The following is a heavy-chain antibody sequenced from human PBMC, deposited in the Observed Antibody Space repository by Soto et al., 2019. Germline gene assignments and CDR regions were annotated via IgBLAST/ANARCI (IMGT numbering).Heavy chain of an antibody. CDR1: GFTFSSYS. V-gene: IGHV3-48*01. Sequence: PGGSLRLSCAASGFTFSSYSMNWVRQAPGKGLEWVSYISSSSSTIYYADSVKGRFTISRDNAKNSLYLQMNSLRAEDTAVYYCAGRSMVRGVTTFDYWGQGTLVTVSS. J-gene: IGHJ4*02. D-gene: IGHD3-10*01. CDR2: ISSSSSTI. CDR3: AGRSMVRGVTTFDY.